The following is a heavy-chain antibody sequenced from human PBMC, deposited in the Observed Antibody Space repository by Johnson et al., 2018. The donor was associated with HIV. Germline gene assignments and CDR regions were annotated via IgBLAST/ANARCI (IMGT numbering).Heavy chain of an antibody. CDR1: GFAFSSYG. J-gene: IGHJ3*02. V-gene: IGHV3-30*18. Sequence: QMLLVESGGGVVQPGRSLRLSCAASGFAFSSYGMHWVRQAPGKGLEWVAIISYDGSNKYYADSVKGRFTISRDNSKNTLYLQMNSLSAEDTAVYYCAKAGAVAGPGIDAFDIWGQGTMVTVSS. D-gene: IGHD6-19*01. CDR3: AKAGAVAGPGIDAFDI. CDR2: ISYDGSNK.